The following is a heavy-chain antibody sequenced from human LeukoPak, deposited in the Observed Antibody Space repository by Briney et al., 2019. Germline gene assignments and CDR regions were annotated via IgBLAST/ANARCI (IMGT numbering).Heavy chain of an antibody. V-gene: IGHV3-21*01. J-gene: IGHJ3*02. D-gene: IGHD4-17*01. Sequence: PGGSLRLSCAASGFTFSSYSMNWVRQAPGKGLEWVSSISSSSSYIYYAGSVKGRFTISRDNAKNSLYLQMNSLRAEDTAVYYCAREDGDYNVGAFDIWGQGTMVTVSS. CDR3: AREDGDYNVGAFDI. CDR2: ISSSSSYI. CDR1: GFTFSSYS.